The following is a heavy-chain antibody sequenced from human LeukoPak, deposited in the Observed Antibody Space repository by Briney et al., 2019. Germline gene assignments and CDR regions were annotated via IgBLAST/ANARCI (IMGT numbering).Heavy chain of an antibody. CDR1: GFTFSSYA. CDR2: ISGSGGST. J-gene: IGHJ4*02. CDR3: AKAPGIRGGATFYFDY. V-gene: IGHV3-23*01. D-gene: IGHD1-26*01. Sequence: GGPLRLSCAASGFTFSSYAMSRVRQAPGKGLEWVSAISGSGGSTYYADSVKGRFTISRDNSKNTLYLQMNSLRAEDTAVYYCAKAPGIRGGATFYFDYWGQGTLVTVSS.